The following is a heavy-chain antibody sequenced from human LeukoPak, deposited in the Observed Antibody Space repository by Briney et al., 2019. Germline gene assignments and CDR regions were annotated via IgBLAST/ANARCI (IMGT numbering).Heavy chain of an antibody. CDR1: GFTFSSYA. CDR3: AKALEDYYDSSGYYPNY. D-gene: IGHD3-22*01. CDR2: ISGSGGST. V-gene: IGHV3-23*01. Sequence: GGSLRLSCAASGFTFSSYAMSWVRQAPGKGLEWVSAISGSGGSTYYADSVKGRFTITRDNSKNTLYLQMNSLRAEDTAVYYRAKALEDYYDSSGYYPNYWGQGTLVTVSS. J-gene: IGHJ4*02.